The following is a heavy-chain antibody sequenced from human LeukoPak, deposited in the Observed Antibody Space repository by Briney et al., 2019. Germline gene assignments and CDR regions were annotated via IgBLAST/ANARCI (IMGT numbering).Heavy chain of an antibody. CDR2: IYYTGNT. V-gene: IGHV4-39*01. Sequence: SETLSLTCTVSGGSISSSSYYWGWIRQPPGKGLEWIGSIYYTGNTHYNASLKSRVTISIDTSKNQFSLKLTSVTAADTAVYYCAKQTGSGLFILPGGQGTLVTVSS. J-gene: IGHJ4*02. CDR1: GGSISSSSYY. D-gene: IGHD3/OR15-3a*01. CDR3: AKQTGSGLFILP.